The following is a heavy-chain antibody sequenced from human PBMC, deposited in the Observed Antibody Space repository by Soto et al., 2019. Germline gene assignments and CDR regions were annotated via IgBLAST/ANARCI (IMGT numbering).Heavy chain of an antibody. V-gene: IGHV3-30-3*01. CDR1: GFKFNTFT. D-gene: IGHD1-26*01. CDR3: ATWEERYFQD. Sequence: QVQLVESGGGVVQPGRSLRLSCAASGFKFNTFTMHWVRQAPGKGLEWVAVISHDGSHKYYADSVKGRFNVSGDDSKNTLYLQMNSLRVEDTAIYYCATWEERYFQDWGQGTLVTVSS. J-gene: IGHJ1*01. CDR2: ISHDGSHK.